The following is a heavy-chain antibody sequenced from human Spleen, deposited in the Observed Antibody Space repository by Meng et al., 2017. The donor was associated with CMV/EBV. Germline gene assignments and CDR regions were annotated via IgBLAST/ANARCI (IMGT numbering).Heavy chain of an antibody. J-gene: IGHJ4*02. CDR2: ISAYNGNT. D-gene: IGHD3-3*01. Sequence: ASVKVSCKASGGTFSSYAISWVRQAPGQGLEWMGWISAYNGNTNYAQKLQGRVTMTTDTSTSTAYMELRSLRSDDTAVYYCARAENYDFWNTPNWDFDYWGQGPRSPSPQ. CDR3: ARAENYDFWNTPNWDFDY. V-gene: IGHV1-18*01. CDR1: GGTFSSYA.